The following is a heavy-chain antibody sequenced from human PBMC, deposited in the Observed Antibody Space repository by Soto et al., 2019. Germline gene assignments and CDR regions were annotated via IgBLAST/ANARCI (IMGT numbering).Heavy chain of an antibody. CDR2: ISGSGGST. D-gene: IGHD2-15*01. J-gene: IGHJ3*02. V-gene: IGHV3-23*01. CDR1: GFTFSSYA. CDR3: AKEFGWYLFAFDI. Sequence: PGGSRRLSCAASGFTFSSYAMSWVRQAPGKGLEWVPAISGSGGSTYYADSVKGRFTISRDNSKNTLYLQMNSLRAEDTAVYYCAKEFGWYLFAFDIWGQGTMVTVSS.